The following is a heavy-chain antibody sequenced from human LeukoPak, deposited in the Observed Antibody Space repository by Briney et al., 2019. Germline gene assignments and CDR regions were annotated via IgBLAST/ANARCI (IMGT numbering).Heavy chain of an antibody. CDR3: ATDRATQYFDY. J-gene: IGHJ4*02. Sequence: GSLRLSCVASGFTLSSYTINWVRPAPGKGLEWVAFIWYDGSNKYYADSVKGRFTISRDNSRNTLFLQMNSLRVEDTAVYYCATDRATQYFDYWGQGTLVSVPS. CDR2: IWYDGSNK. CDR1: GFTLSSYT. V-gene: IGHV3-33*08. D-gene: IGHD2-15*01.